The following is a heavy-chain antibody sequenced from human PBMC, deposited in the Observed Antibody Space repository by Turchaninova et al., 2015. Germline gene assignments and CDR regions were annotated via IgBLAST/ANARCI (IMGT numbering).Heavy chain of an antibody. D-gene: IGHD4-17*01. J-gene: IGHJ3*02. CDR1: GGPISRGGYS. Sequence: QLQLQESGSGLVKPSQTLSLTCAVSGGPISRGGYSGSWIRRPPGKGREWLGYMYQSGSTYYNPSLKSRVTISGDRSKNQFSLEVSSVTAADTAIYYCARKTTDDDSFDIWGQGTMVTVSS. CDR3: ARKTTDDDSFDI. CDR2: MYQSGST. V-gene: IGHV4-30-2*01.